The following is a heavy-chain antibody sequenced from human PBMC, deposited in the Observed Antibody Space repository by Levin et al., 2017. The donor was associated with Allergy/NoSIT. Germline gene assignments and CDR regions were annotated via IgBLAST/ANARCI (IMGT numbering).Heavy chain of an antibody. J-gene: IGHJ4*02. CDR1: GFSFSTSGVG. CDR3: AHRHCTSTSCYAGGMFDY. Sequence: SGPTLVKPTQTLTLTCTFSGFSFSTSGVGVGWIRQPPGKALEWLALIYWDNDKRYNPSLKSRLTITKDTSKNQVVLTMTNMDPVDTATYYYAHRHCTSTSCYAGGMFDYWGQGTLVTVSS. CDR2: IYWDNDK. D-gene: IGHD2-2*01. V-gene: IGHV2-5*02.